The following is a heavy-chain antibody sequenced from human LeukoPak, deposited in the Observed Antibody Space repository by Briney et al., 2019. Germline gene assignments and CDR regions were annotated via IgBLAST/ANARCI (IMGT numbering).Heavy chain of an antibody. CDR3: ARDRGEGIDY. J-gene: IGHJ4*02. Sequence: GGSLRLSCAASGFAFSDYAMTWVRQAPGKGLEWVSAISGSDGTTYYADSVKGRFTISRDNSKNTLYLQMNSLRAEDTAVYYCARDRGEGIDYWGQGTLVTVSS. V-gene: IGHV3-23*01. D-gene: IGHD3-10*01. CDR2: ISGSDGTT. CDR1: GFAFSDYA.